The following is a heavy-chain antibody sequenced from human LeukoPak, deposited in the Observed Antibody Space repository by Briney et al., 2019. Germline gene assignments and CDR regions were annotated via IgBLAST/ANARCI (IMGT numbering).Heavy chain of an antibody. CDR1: GGSFSGYY. V-gene: IGHV4-34*01. D-gene: IGHD3-9*01. CDR3: ARGPLLRYFDWLPMNNWFDP. CDR2: INHSGST. Sequence: PSETLSLTCAVYGGSFSGYYWSWIRQPPGKGLEWIGEINHSGSTNYNPSLKSRVTISVDTSKNQFSLELSSVTAADTAVYYCARGPLLRYFDWLPMNNWFDPWGQGTLVTVSS. J-gene: IGHJ5*02.